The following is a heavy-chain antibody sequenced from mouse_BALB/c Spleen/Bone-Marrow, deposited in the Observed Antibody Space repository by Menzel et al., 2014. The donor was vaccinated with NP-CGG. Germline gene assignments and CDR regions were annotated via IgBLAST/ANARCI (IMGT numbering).Heavy chain of an antibody. D-gene: IGHD1-1*01. J-gene: IGHJ2*01. Sequence: VQLVESGPGLVAPSQSLSIPCTVSGFSLTSYGVHWVRQPPGKGLEWLGVIWAGGSTNYDSALMSRLSISKDNSKSQVFLKMNSLQTDDTAMYYCARDYYGSSYFDYWGQGTTLTVSS. CDR3: ARDYYGSSYFDY. V-gene: IGHV2-9*02. CDR2: IWAGGST. CDR1: GFSLTSYG.